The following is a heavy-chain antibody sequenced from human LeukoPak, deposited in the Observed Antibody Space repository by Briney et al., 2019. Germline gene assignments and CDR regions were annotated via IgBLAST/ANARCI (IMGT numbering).Heavy chain of an antibody. CDR2: IYPGDSDT. V-gene: IGHV5-51*01. J-gene: IGHJ4*02. CDR1: GYRFTSYW. Sequence: GESLKISCKGSGYRFTSYWIGWVRQLPGKGLEWMGIIYPGDSDTRYSPSFQGQVTISADKSISTAYLQWSSLQASDTAMYSRAGNYGMVRGVPPPDYWGQGTLVTVSS. D-gene: IGHD3-10*01. CDR3: AGNYGMVRGVPPPDY.